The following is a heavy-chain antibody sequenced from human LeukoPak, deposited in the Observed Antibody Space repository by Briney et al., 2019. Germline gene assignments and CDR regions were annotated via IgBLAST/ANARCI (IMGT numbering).Heavy chain of an antibody. CDR3: ARHTAMVLLFDY. V-gene: IGHV1-69*04. CDR2: IIPILGIA. D-gene: IGHD5-18*01. CDR1: GGTFSSYA. Sequence: SVKVSCKASGGTFSSYAISWVRQAPGQGLEWMGRIIPILGIANYAQKFEGRVTITADKSTSTAYMELSSLRSEDTAVYYCARHTAMVLLFDYWGQGTLVTVSS. J-gene: IGHJ4*02.